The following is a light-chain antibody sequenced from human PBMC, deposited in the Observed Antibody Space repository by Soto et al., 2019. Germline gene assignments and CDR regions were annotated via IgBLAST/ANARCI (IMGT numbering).Light chain of an antibody. CDR1: HSVSSSY. Sequence: VLTQSTATLSVSPGERATLSCTASHSVSSSYLDWYQQKPGQAPRLLIYGASSRATGIPDRFSGSGSGTDFTLTISRLEPEDFAVYYCQQYGSSPWTFGQGTKVDIK. V-gene: IGKV3-20*01. CDR2: GAS. J-gene: IGKJ1*01. CDR3: QQYGSSPWT.